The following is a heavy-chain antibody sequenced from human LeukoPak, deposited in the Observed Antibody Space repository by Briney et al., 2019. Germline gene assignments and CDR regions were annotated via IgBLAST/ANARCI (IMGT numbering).Heavy chain of an antibody. CDR2: IKQDGSEK. CDR3: AKDRDASYYYDSSAYGH. D-gene: IGHD3-22*01. Sequence: GGSLRLSCAASGFTFSSYWMTWVRQAPGKGLEWVANIKQDGSEKYYVDSVKGRFTISRDNSKDTLFLQINSLRAEDTAVYYCAKDRDASYYYDSSAYGHWGQGTLVTVSS. J-gene: IGHJ4*02. CDR1: GFTFSSYW. V-gene: IGHV3-7*03.